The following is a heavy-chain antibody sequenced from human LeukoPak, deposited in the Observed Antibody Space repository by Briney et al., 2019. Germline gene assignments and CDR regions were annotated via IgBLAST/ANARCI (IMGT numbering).Heavy chain of an antibody. D-gene: IGHD2-2*01. Sequence: ASVKVSCKASGYTFTGYYMHWVRQAPGQGLELMGWINPNSGGTKYAQKFQGRVTMTRDTSISTAYMELSRLRSDDTAVYYCARDYCSSTSCYDYWGQGTLVTVSS. CDR1: GYTFTGYY. CDR2: INPNSGGT. V-gene: IGHV1-2*02. CDR3: ARDYCSSTSCYDY. J-gene: IGHJ4*02.